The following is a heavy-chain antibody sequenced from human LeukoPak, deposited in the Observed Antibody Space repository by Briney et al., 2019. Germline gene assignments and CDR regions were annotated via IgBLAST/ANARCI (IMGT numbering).Heavy chain of an antibody. CDR3: ARGYCSSTSCYGPYYYYGMDV. CDR2: INPNSGGT. V-gene: IGHV1-2*02. CDR1: GYTFTGYY. D-gene: IGHD2-2*01. Sequence: ASVKVSCKASGYTFTGYYMHWVRQAPGQGLEWMGWINPNSGGTNYAQKFQGRVTMTRDASISTAYMELSRLRSDDTAVYYCARGYCSSTSCYGPYYYYGMDVWGQGTTVTVSS. J-gene: IGHJ6*02.